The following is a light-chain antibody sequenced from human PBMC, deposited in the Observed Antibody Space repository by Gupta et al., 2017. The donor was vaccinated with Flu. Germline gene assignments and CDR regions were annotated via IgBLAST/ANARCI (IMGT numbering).Light chain of an antibody. J-gene: IGLJ2*01. CDR2: RNV. CDR1: GSNIGNKY. CDR3: AAWEDSLSGQVF. V-gene: IGLV1-47*01. Sequence: HSVLTQPPSVSGPPGQRVTISFSGSGSNIGNKYVYWYQQLPGTAPKLLIYRNVQRPSGVPDRFPGSKSGASASLAISGLRSEAEGDYYCAAWEDSLSGQVFFGGGTARTVL.